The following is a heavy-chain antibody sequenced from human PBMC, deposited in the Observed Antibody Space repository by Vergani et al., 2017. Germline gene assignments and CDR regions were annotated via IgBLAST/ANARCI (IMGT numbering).Heavy chain of an antibody. CDR3: SRESAAADDVFDI. CDR1: GYTFHSYD. CDR2: MNPNSGNT. D-gene: IGHD2-15*01. Sequence: QVQLVQSGAEVKKPGASVKVSCKASGYTFHSYDINWVRQATGQGLEWMGWMNPNSGNTGYAQKFQGRVTMSRNTSISTAYMELSSLRSEDTAVYYYSRESAAADDVFDIWGQGTMVTVSS. J-gene: IGHJ3*02. V-gene: IGHV1-8*01.